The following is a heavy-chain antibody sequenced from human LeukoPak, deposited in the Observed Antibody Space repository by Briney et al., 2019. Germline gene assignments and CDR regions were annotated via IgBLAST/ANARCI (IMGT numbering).Heavy chain of an antibody. D-gene: IGHD5-12*01. CDR3: ARAVSGYDFFDY. CDR1: GYTFTVYY. CDR2: INPNSGGT. V-gene: IGHV1-2*06. Sequence: ASVKVSCKASGYTFTVYYMHWVRQAPGQGLEWMGRINPNSGGTNYAQKFQGRVTMTRDTSISTAYMELSRLRSDDTAVYYCARAVSGYDFFDYWGQGTLVTVSS. J-gene: IGHJ4*02.